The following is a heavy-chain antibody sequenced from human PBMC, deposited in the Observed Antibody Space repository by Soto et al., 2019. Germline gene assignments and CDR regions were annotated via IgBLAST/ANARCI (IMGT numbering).Heavy chain of an antibody. CDR1: GYSISSGYY. CDR2: IHRSGST. Sequence: PSETLSLTCAVSGYSISSGYYWGWPRQPPGKGLEWIGEIHRSGSTNYNPSLRSRVTMSVDTSKNQFSLKLNSLTAADAAVYYCAGGTDYRWVLWGQGTTVTVSS. CDR3: AGGTDYRWVL. J-gene: IGHJ6*02. D-gene: IGHD4-4*01. V-gene: IGHV4-38-2*01.